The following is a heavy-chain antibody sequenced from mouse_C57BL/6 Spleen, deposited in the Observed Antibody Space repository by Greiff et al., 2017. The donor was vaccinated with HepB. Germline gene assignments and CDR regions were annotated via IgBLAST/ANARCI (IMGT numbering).Heavy chain of an antibody. CDR1: GYTFTSYW. D-gene: IGHD2-5*01. V-gene: IGHV1-64*01. J-gene: IGHJ4*01. CDR3: ASYYSNYAMDY. Sequence: QVQLKQPGAELVKPGASVKLSCKASGYTFTSYWMHWVKQRPGQGLEWIGMIHPNSGSTNYNEKFKSKATLTVDKSSSTAYMQLSSLTSEDSAVYYCASYYSNYAMDYWGQGTSVTVSS. CDR2: IHPNSGST.